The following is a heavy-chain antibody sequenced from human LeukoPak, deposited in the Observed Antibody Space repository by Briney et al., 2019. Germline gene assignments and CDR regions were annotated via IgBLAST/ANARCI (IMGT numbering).Heavy chain of an antibody. D-gene: IGHD1-26*01. V-gene: IGHV3-74*01. CDR3: ARDRSGSPDY. Sequence: GGSLRLSCAASGFTFSSYAMDWVRHAPGKGLGWVSRISSAGSSTTYADSVKGRFTISRDSAKNTLYLQMNSLRVEDTAVYYCARDRSGSPDYWGQGTLVTVSS. J-gene: IGHJ4*02. CDR1: GFTFSSYA. CDR2: ISSAGSST.